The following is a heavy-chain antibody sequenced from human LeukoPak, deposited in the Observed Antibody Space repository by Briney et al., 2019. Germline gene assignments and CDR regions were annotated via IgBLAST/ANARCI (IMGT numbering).Heavy chain of an antibody. J-gene: IGHJ5*02. Sequence: SETLSLTCTVSGGSISSSSYYWSWIRQPPGKGLEWIGSIYYSGSTYYNPSLKSRVTISVDTSKNQFSPKLSSVTAADTAVYYCAREKRSWFDPWGQGTLVTVSS. V-gene: IGHV4-39*02. CDR3: AREKRSWFDP. CDR2: IYYSGST. CDR1: GGSISSSSYY.